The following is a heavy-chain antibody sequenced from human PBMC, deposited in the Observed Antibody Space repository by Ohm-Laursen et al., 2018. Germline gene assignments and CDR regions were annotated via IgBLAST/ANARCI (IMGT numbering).Heavy chain of an antibody. CDR3: ARAIHDALDI. J-gene: IGHJ3*02. Sequence: SLRLSCSAPGFTFSSYAMSWVRQTPGRSLECISTISGSGASSHYADSVKGRFTISRDNSKNTLYLQVNSLRAEDTAVYYCARAIHDALDIWGQGTMVTVSS. D-gene: IGHD2-2*01. V-gene: IGHV3-23*05. CDR2: ISGSGASS. CDR1: GFTFSSYA.